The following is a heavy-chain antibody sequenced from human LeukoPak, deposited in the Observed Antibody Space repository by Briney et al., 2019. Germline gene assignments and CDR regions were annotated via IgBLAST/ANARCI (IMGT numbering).Heavy chain of an antibody. Sequence: PSETLSLTCAVYGGSFSDYYWSWIRQPPGKGLEWIGEINHSGSTNYNPSLKGRVTISVDTSKNQFSLQLNSVTPEDTAVYYCAYGMDVWGQGTTVTVSS. V-gene: IGHV4-34*01. CDR2: INHSGST. J-gene: IGHJ6*02. CDR1: GGSFSDYY. CDR3: AYGMDV.